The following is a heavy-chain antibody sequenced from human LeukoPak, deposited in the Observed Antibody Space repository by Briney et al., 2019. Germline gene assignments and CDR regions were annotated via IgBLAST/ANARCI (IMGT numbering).Heavy chain of an antibody. CDR3: SRYPRTLDY. CDR1: GFTFSDTY. J-gene: IGHJ4*02. V-gene: IGHV3-11*01. D-gene: IGHD3/OR15-3a*01. CDR2: IANSEHTI. Sequence: GGSLRLSCAASGFTFSDTYMTWIRQVPGKGLEWVAHIANSEHTIMYADSVKGRFTISRDNAKNSLFLQMNSLRAEDTAVYYCSRYPRTLDYWGRGTLVTVSS.